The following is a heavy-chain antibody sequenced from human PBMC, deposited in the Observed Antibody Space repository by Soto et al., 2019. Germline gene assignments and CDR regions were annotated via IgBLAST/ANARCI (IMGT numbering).Heavy chain of an antibody. J-gene: IGHJ5*02. CDR3: ARGRGRYCSGGSCYTGWFDP. D-gene: IGHD2-15*01. Sequence: QVQLQQWGAGLLKPSETLSLTRAVYGGSFSGYYWSWIRQPPGKGLEWIGEINHSGSTNYNPSLKSRVTISVDTSKNQFSLKLSSVTAADTAVYYCARGRGRYCSGGSCYTGWFDPWGQGTLVTVSS. CDR1: GGSFSGYY. V-gene: IGHV4-34*01. CDR2: INHSGST.